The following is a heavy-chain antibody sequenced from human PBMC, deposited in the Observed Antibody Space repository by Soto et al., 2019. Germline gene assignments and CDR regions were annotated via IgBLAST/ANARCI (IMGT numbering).Heavy chain of an antibody. CDR1: GFTFSGSS. V-gene: IGHV3-73*01. D-gene: IGHD4-17*01. Sequence: PGGSLRLSCAASGFTFSGSSMHWVRQASGKGLEWVGRIRSKANSYATAYAASVKGRFTISRDDSKNTAYLQMNSLKTEDTAVYYCTRRGENRDYWGQGTLVTVSS. CDR2: IRSKANSYAT. CDR3: TRRGENRDY. J-gene: IGHJ4*02.